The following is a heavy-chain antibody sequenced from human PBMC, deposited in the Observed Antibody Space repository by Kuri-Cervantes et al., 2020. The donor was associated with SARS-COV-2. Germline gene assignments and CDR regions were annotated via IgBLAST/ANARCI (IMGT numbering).Heavy chain of an antibody. CDR3: ARLLYTSDYYLDY. CDR1: GFTFSNYV. J-gene: IGHJ4*02. Sequence: GGSLSLSFAASGFTFSNYVMYWSRQAPGKGLEPMAAISYDGSNKYYADSVKGRFTISRDNSKNTLYLQMNSLRAEDTAVYYCARLLYTSDYYLDYWGQGTLVTVSS. D-gene: IGHD3-22*01. CDR2: ISYDGSNK. V-gene: IGHV3-30*01.